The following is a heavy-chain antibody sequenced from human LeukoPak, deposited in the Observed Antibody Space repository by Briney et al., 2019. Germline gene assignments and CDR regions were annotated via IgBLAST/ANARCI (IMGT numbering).Heavy chain of an antibody. CDR3: ASSSDAFDI. J-gene: IGHJ3*02. D-gene: IGHD6-6*01. V-gene: IGHV3-21*01. Sequence: MAGGSLRLSCAASGFTFSSYTMNWVRQAPGKGLEWVSSIHESGGYIYYADSVKGRFTISRDNAEKSLYLQMDSLRAEDTAVYYCASSSDAFDIWGQGTMVIVSS. CDR2: IHESGGYI. CDR1: GFTFSSYT.